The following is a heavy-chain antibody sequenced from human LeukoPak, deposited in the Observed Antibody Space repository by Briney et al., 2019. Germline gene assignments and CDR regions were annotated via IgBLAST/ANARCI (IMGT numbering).Heavy chain of an antibody. Sequence: SQTLSLTCTVSGGSISSGGYYWSWIRQHPGKGLEWFGYIYYSGSTYYNPSLKSRVTISVDTSKNQFSLKLSSVTAADTAVYYCARAGEQWLGPVDYWGQGTLVTVSS. D-gene: IGHD6-19*01. J-gene: IGHJ4*02. CDR1: GGSISSGGYY. V-gene: IGHV4-31*03. CDR3: ARAGEQWLGPVDY. CDR2: IYYSGST.